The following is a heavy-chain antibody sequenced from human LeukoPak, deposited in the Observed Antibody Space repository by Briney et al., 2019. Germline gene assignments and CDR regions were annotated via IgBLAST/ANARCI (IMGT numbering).Heavy chain of an antibody. V-gene: IGHV4-59*08. D-gene: IGHD6-13*01. Sequence: PSETLSLTCSVSGGSFSSYFWSWIRLTPGKGLEWIGYIGCSGSPDYNPSFKSRLTISVDTSKNQFSLKLRSVTAADTAVYYCARHGGSWTFDYWGQGTLVTVSS. J-gene: IGHJ4*02. CDR3: ARHGGSWTFDY. CDR2: IGCSGSP. CDR1: GGSFSSYF.